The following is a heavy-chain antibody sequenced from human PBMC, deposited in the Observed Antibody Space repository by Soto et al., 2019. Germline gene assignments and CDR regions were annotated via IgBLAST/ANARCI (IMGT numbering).Heavy chain of an antibody. V-gene: IGHV4-31*03. Sequence: QGQLQESGPGLVKPSQTLSLTCPVSGGSISSGGYYWSWIRQHPGKGLEWIGYIYYSGSTYYNPSLKSRVTISVDTSKNQFSLKLSSVTAADTAVYYCARKSVVVVPAAITWFDPWGQGTLVTVSS. CDR3: ARKSVVVVPAAITWFDP. CDR2: IYYSGST. D-gene: IGHD2-2*02. J-gene: IGHJ5*02. CDR1: GGSISSGGYY.